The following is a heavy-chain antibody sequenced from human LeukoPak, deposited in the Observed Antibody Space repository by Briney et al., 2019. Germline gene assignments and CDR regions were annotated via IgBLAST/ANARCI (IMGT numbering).Heavy chain of an antibody. CDR3: ARAPIQLWIHNAMDV. D-gene: IGHD5-18*01. V-gene: IGHV3-49*04. Sequence: PGRSLRLSCGGYGFTFGDHGMSWVRQAPGKGLEWVGFIRSKGDRGTTEYAASGKGRFTISRDDTTTIAYLQMNSLRIDDTVVYYCARAPIQLWIHNAMDVWAQEPTVPVS. CDR2: IRSKGDRGTT. CDR1: GFTFGDHG. J-gene: IGHJ6*02.